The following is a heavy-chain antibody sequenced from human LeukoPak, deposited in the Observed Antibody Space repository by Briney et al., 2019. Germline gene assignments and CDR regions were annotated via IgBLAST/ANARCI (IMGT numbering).Heavy chain of an antibody. V-gene: IGHV3-23*01. CDR3: AKSGGLSGSGRLGMDV. Sequence: GGSLRLSCAASGFTSSSYAMSWVRQAPGKGLEWVSAISGSGGSTYYADSVKGRVTISRDNSINTLYLKMSSLRAEDAAVYYCAKSGGLSGSGRLGMDVWGQGTTVTVSS. J-gene: IGHJ6*02. CDR2: ISGSGGST. CDR1: GFTSSSYA. D-gene: IGHD3-10*01.